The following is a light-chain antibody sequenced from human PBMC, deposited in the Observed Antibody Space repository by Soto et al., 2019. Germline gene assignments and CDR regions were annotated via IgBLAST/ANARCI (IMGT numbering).Light chain of an antibody. J-gene: IGLJ2*01. V-gene: IGLV6-57*04. CDR3: QSYDSNSVV. CDR2: KND. Sequence: NFMLTQPHSVSESPGKTVTISCTRSGDNIASNHVQWYQQRPGSAPTTVIYKNDQRPSGVPDRFSGSIDSSSNSASLTISGLKTEDEADFYCQSYDSNSVVFGGGTKLTVL. CDR1: GDNIASNH.